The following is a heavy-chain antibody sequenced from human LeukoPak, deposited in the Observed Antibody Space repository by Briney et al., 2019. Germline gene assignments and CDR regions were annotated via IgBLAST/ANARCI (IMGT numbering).Heavy chain of an antibody. Sequence: PGGSLRLSCEPSGFSFSTYWMSWVRQAPGKGLEWVATIEQDGSEIYYVDSVKGRFTISRDNAKNSLYLQMNSLRAEDTAVYYCAREDYYGSGRGSYYYYGMDVWGQGTTVTVSS. D-gene: IGHD3-10*01. V-gene: IGHV3-7*01. CDR2: IEQDGSEI. CDR3: AREDYYGSGRGSYYYYGMDV. J-gene: IGHJ6*02. CDR1: GFSFSTYW.